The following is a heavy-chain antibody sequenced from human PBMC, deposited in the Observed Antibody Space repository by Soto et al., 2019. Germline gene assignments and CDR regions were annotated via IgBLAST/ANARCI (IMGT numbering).Heavy chain of an antibody. CDR2: ISPYNGKT. Sequence: QVQLVQSGAEVKKPGASVKVSCKASGYRFNTYGIVWVRQAPGQGLEWMGWISPYNGKTNYAQKFQGRVTMTTDTSTTTASMELRSLTSDDTAVNFCARSMITFGGVIGDYWGQGTLVTVSS. D-gene: IGHD3-16*02. V-gene: IGHV1-18*01. CDR3: ARSMITFGGVIGDY. CDR1: GYRFNTYG. J-gene: IGHJ4*02.